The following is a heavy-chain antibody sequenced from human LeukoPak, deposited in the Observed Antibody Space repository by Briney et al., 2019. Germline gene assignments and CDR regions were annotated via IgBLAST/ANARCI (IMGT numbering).Heavy chain of an antibody. D-gene: IGHD4-17*01. Sequence: GGSLRLSCTASGFSFSTYTMNWVRQAPGKGLEWVSAINGRGDSTFYADSVKGQFTISRDNSKSTVYLQMNSLRADDTAVYYCAKERQTGDYFTSDFWGQGTLVTVSS. CDR2: INGRGDST. CDR1: GFSFSTYT. J-gene: IGHJ4*02. CDR3: AKERQTGDYFTSDF. V-gene: IGHV3-23*01.